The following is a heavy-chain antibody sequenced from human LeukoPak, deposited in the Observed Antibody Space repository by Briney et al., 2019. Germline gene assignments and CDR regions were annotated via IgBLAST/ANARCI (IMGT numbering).Heavy chain of an antibody. CDR3: AKEMTTVTFFYFDY. CDR1: GFTFSIYG. V-gene: IGHV3-30*18. CDR2: ISYDGSNK. J-gene: IGHJ4*02. Sequence: PGGSLRLFCAASGFTFSIYGMQWVRQSPGEGLEWVAVISYDGSNKYYADSVKGRFTISRDNSKNTLYLQMNSLRAEDTAVYYCAKEMTTVTFFYFDYWGQGTLVTVSS. D-gene: IGHD4-17*01.